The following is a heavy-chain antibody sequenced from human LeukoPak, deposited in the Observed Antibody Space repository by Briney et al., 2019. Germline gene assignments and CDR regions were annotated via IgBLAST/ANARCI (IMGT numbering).Heavy chain of an antibody. Sequence: ASVKVSCKASGYTFTSYDINWVRQATGQGLEWMGWMNPNSGNTGYAQKFQGRVTMTRNTSISTAYMELSSLRSEDTAVYYCARGSYYGSGSYLPLYYYYYYGMDVWGQGTTVTVSS. CDR1: GYTFTSYD. D-gene: IGHD3-10*01. J-gene: IGHJ6*02. CDR2: MNPNSGNT. CDR3: ARGSYYGSGSYLPLYYYYYYGMDV. V-gene: IGHV1-8*01.